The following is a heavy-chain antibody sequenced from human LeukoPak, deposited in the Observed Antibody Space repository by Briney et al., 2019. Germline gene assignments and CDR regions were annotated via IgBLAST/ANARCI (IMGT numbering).Heavy chain of an antibody. D-gene: IGHD3-10*01. CDR1: GYSFTTYW. Sequence: GESLKISCKGPGYSFTTYWIGWVRQVPGKGLEWMGIIYPGDSATRYSPSFQGQVTISADRSISTAYLQWTSLKASDTAMYYCARPGSGTIGIDYWGQGTLVTLSS. V-gene: IGHV5-51*01. J-gene: IGHJ4*02. CDR2: IYPGDSAT. CDR3: ARPGSGTIGIDY.